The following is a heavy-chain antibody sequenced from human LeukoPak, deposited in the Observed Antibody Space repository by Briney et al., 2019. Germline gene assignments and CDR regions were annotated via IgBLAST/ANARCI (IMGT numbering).Heavy chain of an antibody. V-gene: IGHV3-23*01. Sequence: HPGGSLRLSCVASGFPFSSYAMSWVRQAPGKGLECVSVISGDGGTTHYADFVKGRFTISRDNSKNTLYLQMNSLRAEDTAVYYCARVGYSSGWSPGVYFDYWGQGTLVTVSS. CDR1: GFPFSSYA. J-gene: IGHJ4*02. D-gene: IGHD6-19*01. CDR3: ARVGYSSGWSPGVYFDY. CDR2: ISGDGGTT.